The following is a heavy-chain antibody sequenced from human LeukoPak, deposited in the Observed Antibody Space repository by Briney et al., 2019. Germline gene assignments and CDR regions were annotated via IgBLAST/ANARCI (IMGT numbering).Heavy chain of an antibody. J-gene: IGHJ4*02. Sequence: GGSLRLSCAASGFIVSSNYMSWVRQAPGKGLEWVSVIYSGGSTYYADSVKGRFTISRHNSQNTLYLQMTSLKPEDTAVYYCARAAEGSSGRFDYGGQGTLVTVSS. CDR3: ARAAEGSSGRFDY. V-gene: IGHV3-53*04. CDR2: IYSGGST. CDR1: GFIVSSNY. D-gene: IGHD6-19*01.